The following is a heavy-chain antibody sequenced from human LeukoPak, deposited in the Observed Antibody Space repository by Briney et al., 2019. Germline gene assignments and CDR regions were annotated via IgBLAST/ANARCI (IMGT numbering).Heavy chain of an antibody. D-gene: IGHD6-6*01. J-gene: IGHJ4*02. CDR3: ARVDPDSSSTLEVFDY. Sequence: SETLSLTCTVSGGSINSTNYYWGWIRQPPGKGLEWIGSIYYSGSTYYNPSLRSRVTISVDTSKNQFSLKLTSVTAADTAVYYCARVDPDSSSTLEVFDYWGQGTLVTVSS. CDR1: GGSINSTNYY. V-gene: IGHV4-39*01. CDR2: IYYSGST.